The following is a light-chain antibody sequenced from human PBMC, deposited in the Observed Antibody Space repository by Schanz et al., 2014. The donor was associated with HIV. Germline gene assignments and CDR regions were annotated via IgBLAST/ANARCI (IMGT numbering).Light chain of an antibody. Sequence: QSVLTQPPSASGSPGQSVTISCTGTSSDVGGYNYVSWYQQHPGKAPKLMIYDVSKRPSGVPDRFSGSKSDNTASLTVSGLQAEDEADYYCSSYAGNNNGVFGGGTKLTVL. J-gene: IGLJ3*02. V-gene: IGLV2-8*01. CDR3: SSYAGNNNGV. CDR1: SSDVGGYNY. CDR2: DVS.